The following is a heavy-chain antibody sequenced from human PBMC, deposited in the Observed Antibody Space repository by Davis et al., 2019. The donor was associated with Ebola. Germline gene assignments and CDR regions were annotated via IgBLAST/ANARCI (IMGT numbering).Heavy chain of an antibody. CDR3: ARDSDDYSFDY. CDR2: IYYSGIT. CDR1: GGSIISSSSY. Sequence: MPSETLSLTCTVSGGSIISSSSYWGWIRQPPRKGLEWIGSIYYSGITYYNPSLKSRVTISVDTSKNQFSLKLRSVTAADTAVYYCARDSDDYSFDYWGQGTLVTVSS. V-gene: IGHV4-39*02. D-gene: IGHD4-11*01. J-gene: IGHJ4*02.